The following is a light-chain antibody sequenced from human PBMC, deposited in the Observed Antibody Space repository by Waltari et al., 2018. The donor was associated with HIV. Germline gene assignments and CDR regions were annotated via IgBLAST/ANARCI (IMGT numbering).Light chain of an antibody. CDR2: DLN. Sequence: QAVVTQEPSLTVSPGGTVTLTCGSSTGAVTSGHPPYWFQQKTGQAPKTLIYDLNNKPSCTPARFSGSLLGGKAALTLSGAQPEDEAKYYCLLSYAGARPVVFGGGTQLTVL. CDR3: LLSYAGARPVV. J-gene: IGLJ2*01. V-gene: IGLV7-46*01. CDR1: TGAVTSGHP.